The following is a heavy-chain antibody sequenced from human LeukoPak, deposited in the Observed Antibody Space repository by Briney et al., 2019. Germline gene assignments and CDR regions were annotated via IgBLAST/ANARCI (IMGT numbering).Heavy chain of an antibody. V-gene: IGHV1-69*13. CDR2: IIPIFGTT. D-gene: IGHD6-6*01. Sequence: GSSVNVSCKASVCTFSSYAISWVLQAPGQGLGSMGGIIPIFGTTNSEQKFQGRVTITEAEHTSTACMELSSLRSEDTAVYYCERSHYSSYWDNGPHYYYHHMDVWRKGPTVTVSS. CDR1: VCTFSSYA. CDR3: ERSHYSSYWDNGPHYYYHHMDV. J-gene: IGHJ6*03.